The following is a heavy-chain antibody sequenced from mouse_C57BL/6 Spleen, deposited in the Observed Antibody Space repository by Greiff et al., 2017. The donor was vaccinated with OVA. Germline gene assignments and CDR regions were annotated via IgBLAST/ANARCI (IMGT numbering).Heavy chain of an antibody. CDR2: ISSGSSTI. Sequence: DVMLVESGGGLVKPGGSLKLSCAASGFTFSDYGMHWVRQAPEKGLEWVAYISSGSSTIYYADTVKGRFTISRDNAKNTLFLQMTSLRSEDTAMYYCARFDGYYGVVDYWGQGTTLTVSS. J-gene: IGHJ2*01. CDR3: ARFDGYYGVVDY. V-gene: IGHV5-17*01. CDR1: GFTFSDYG. D-gene: IGHD2-3*01.